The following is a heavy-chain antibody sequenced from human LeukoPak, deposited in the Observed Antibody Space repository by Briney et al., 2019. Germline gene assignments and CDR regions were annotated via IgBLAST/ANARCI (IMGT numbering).Heavy chain of an antibody. V-gene: IGHV3-23*01. J-gene: IGHJ2*01. CDR2: IGGSGYST. Sequence: GGSLRLSCAASGFTFSSYAISWVRQAPGKGLEWVSGIGGSGYSTYYADSVKGRFTISRDNSKNTLYLQMSGLTVDDTAVYYCAKVPASPQGRWGRGTLVSVSS. CDR1: GFTFSSYA. CDR3: AKVPASPQGR. D-gene: IGHD2-2*01.